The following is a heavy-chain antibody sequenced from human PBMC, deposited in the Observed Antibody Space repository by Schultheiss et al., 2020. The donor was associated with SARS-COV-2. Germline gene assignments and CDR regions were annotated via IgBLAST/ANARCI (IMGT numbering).Heavy chain of an antibody. Sequence: GGSLRLSCAASGFTFSSYGMHWVRQAPGKGLEWVAVIWYDGSNKYYADSVKGRFTISRDNAKNSLYLQMNSLRAEDTAVYYCARDSAPWQLELPPLDYWGQGTLVTVSS. J-gene: IGHJ4*02. D-gene: IGHD1-7*01. CDR3: ARDSAPWQLELPPLDY. CDR2: IWYDGSNK. CDR1: GFTFSSYG. V-gene: IGHV3-33*01.